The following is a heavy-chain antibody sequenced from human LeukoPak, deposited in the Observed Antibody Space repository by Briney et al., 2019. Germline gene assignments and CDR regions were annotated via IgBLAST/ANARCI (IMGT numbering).Heavy chain of an antibody. V-gene: IGHV3-48*03. J-gene: IGHJ6*04. CDR3: ALRRSMYCSGGSCYSGYYGMDV. CDR1: GFTFSSYE. D-gene: IGHD2-15*01. Sequence: GGSLRLSCAASGFTFSSYEMNWVRQAPGKXXXXXXXXXXXXXXIYYADSVKGRFTISRDNAKNSLYLQMNSLRAEDTAVYYCALRRSMYCSGGSCYSGYYGMDVWGKGTTVTVSS. CDR2: XXXXXXXI.